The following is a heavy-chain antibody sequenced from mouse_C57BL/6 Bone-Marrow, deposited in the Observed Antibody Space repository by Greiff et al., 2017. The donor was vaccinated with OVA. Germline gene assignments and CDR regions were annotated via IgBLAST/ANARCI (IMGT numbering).Heavy chain of an antibody. V-gene: IGHV1-54*01. CDR2: INPGSGGT. D-gene: IGHD1-1*01. Sequence: QVQLKESGAELVRPGTSVKVSCKASGYAFTNYLIEWVKQRPGQGLEWIGVINPGSGGTNYNEKFKGKATLTADKSSSTAYMQLSSLTSEDSAVYFCARSEAFVAEAYWGQGTLVTVSA. CDR1: GYAFTNYL. CDR3: ARSEAFVAEAY. J-gene: IGHJ3*01.